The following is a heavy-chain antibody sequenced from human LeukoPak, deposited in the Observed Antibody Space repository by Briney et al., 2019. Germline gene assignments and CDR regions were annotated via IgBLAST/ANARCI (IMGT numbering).Heavy chain of an antibody. CDR3: ARDSGYYDSSGYQGLDY. V-gene: IGHV4-30-4*08. CDR1: GGSISSGDYY. J-gene: IGHJ4*02. D-gene: IGHD3-22*01. CDR2: IYYSGST. Sequence: SETLSLTCTVSGGSISSGDYYWSWIRQPPGKGLEWIGYIYYSGSTYYNPSLKSRVTISVDTSKNQFSLELSSVTAADTAVYYCARDSGYYDSSGYQGLDYWGQGTLVTVSS.